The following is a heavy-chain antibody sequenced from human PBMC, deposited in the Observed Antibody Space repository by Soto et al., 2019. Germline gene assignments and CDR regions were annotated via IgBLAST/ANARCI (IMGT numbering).Heavy chain of an antibody. Sequence: AGGSLRLSCAASGFTFGDYYMNWIRQAPGKGLEWVSYISSGGSTIYYAGSVKGRFTISRDNAKNSLSLQMNSLRAEDTAVYYCAREYIAAGPFDYWGQGTLVTVSS. D-gene: IGHD6-13*01. V-gene: IGHV3-11*01. CDR1: GFTFGDYY. J-gene: IGHJ4*02. CDR3: AREYIAAGPFDY. CDR2: ISSGGSTI.